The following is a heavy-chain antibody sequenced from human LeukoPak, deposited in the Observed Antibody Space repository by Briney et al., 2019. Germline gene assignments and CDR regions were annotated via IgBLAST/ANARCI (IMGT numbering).Heavy chain of an antibody. Sequence: GGSLRLSCAASGFTFSNHNMNWVRQAPGKGLEWVSSISSSSIYIYYADSVQGRFTISRDNAKNSLYLQMNSLRAGDTAVYYCARAITNYGYIFDYWGQGTLVTVSS. CDR3: ARAITNYGYIFDY. V-gene: IGHV3-21*01. CDR1: GFTFSNHN. CDR2: ISSSSIYI. D-gene: IGHD5-18*01. J-gene: IGHJ4*02.